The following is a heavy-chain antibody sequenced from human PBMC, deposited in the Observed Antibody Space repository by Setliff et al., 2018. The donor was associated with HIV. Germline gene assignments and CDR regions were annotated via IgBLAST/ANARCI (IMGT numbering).Heavy chain of an antibody. J-gene: IGHJ4*01. V-gene: IGHV3-21*04. CDR3: ASSRPPDDSSGYLDH. CDR2: ITSNTEYI. D-gene: IGHD3-22*01. CDR1: GFTFSYYS. Sequence: GGSLRLSCAASGFTFSYYSMNWVRQAPGKGLEWVSSITSNTEYISYADSVKGRFTISRDNTKNSLNLEMNSLRVEDTAIYYCASSRPPDDSSGYLDHWGQGTLVTVSS.